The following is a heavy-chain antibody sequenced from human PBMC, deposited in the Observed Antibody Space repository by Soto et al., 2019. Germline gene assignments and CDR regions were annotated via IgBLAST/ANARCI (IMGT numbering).Heavy chain of an antibody. CDR2: ISSSSSTI. D-gene: IGHD4-17*01. CDR3: AGEADYLNWFDP. Sequence: EVQLVESGGGLVQPGGSLRLSCAASGFTFSSYSMNWVRQAPGKGLEWVSYISSSSSTIYYADSVKGRFTISRDNAKNSLYLQMNSLRSEDTAVYYCAGEADYLNWFDPWGQGTLVTVSS. V-gene: IGHV3-48*01. CDR1: GFTFSSYS. J-gene: IGHJ5*02.